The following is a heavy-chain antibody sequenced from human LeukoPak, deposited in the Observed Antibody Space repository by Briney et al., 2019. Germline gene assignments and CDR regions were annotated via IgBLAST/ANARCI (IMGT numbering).Heavy chain of an antibody. V-gene: IGHV4-34*01. J-gene: IGHJ4*02. CDR1: GGSFSGYY. CDR2: INHSGST. Sequence: SETLSLTCAVYGGSFSGYYWSWIRQPPGKGLEWIGEINHSGSTNYNPSLKSRVTISVNTSKNQFSLKLSSVTAADTAVYYCARGLSYYYDSSGYYWYYFDYWGQGTLVTVSS. D-gene: IGHD3-22*01. CDR3: ARGLSYYYDSSGYYWYYFDY.